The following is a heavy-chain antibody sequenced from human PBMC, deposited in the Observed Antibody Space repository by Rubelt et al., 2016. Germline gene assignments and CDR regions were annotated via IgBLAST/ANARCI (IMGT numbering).Heavy chain of an antibody. Sequence: EVQLLESGGGLVQPGGSLRLSCAASGFTFSSYAMSWVRQAPGKGLEWVSYISSSGSTIYYADSVKGRFTISRDNAKKALYLQMSSLRAEDKAVYYWASVGSGYRDYWGQGTLVTVSS. CDR2: ISSSGSTI. V-gene: IGHV3-48*03. D-gene: IGHD3-22*01. J-gene: IGHJ4*02. CDR3: ASVGSGYRDY. CDR1: GFTFSSYA.